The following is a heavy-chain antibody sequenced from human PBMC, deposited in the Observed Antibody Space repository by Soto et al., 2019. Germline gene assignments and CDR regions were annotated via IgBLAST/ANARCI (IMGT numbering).Heavy chain of an antibody. Sequence: WWGWVRQPPGKGLEWIGEIYHSGSTNYNPSLKSRVTISVDKSKNQFSLKLSSVTAADTAMYYCARATMGASSWPFDYWGQGTLVTVSS. CDR1: W. CDR3: ARATMGASSWPFDY. CDR2: IYHSGST. J-gene: IGHJ4*02. V-gene: IGHV4-4*02. D-gene: IGHD6-13*01.